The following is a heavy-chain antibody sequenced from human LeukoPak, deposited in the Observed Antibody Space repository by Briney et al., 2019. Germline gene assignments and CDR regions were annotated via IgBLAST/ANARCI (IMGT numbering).Heavy chain of an antibody. J-gene: IGHJ4*02. CDR1: AVTFSSYA. CDR3: GKSGSRDWDYFEY. D-gene: IGHD6-19*01. CDR2: ISGDGGDT. Sequence: GGSLRPSCAASAVTFSSYAMNCGRQAPGNGLELFSTISGDGGDTHYADSVRGRFTISRANSKNTLFMQMNSLRAEDTAVYYCGKSGSRDWDYFEYWGQGTLVTASS. V-gene: IGHV3-23*01.